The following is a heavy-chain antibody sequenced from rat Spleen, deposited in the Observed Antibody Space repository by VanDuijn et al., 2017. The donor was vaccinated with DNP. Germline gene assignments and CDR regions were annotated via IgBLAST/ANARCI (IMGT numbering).Heavy chain of an antibody. D-gene: IGHD1-6*01. V-gene: IGHV5-7*01. Sequence: EVQLVESGGGLVQPGRSLKLSCAASGFTFSDYNMAWVRQAPKKGLEWVATISYDGSSADYGDSVKGRFTISRDNAKSTLYLQMDSLRSEDTATYYCATRSYDYNYFVFWGQGVMVTVSS. J-gene: IGHJ2*01. CDR2: ISYDGSSA. CDR3: ATRSYDYNYFVF. CDR1: GFTFSDYN.